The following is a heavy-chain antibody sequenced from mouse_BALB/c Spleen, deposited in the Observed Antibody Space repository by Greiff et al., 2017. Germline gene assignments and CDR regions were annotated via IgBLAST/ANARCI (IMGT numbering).Heavy chain of an antibody. J-gene: IGHJ4*01. CDR1: GYTFTNYW. V-gene: IGHV1-63*02. CDR3: ARRDYGSSPYAMDY. Sequence: QVHVKQSGAELVRPGTSVKISCKASGYTFTNYWLGWVKQRPGHGLEWIGDIYPGGGYTNYNEKFKGKATLTADTSSSTAYMQLSSLTSEDSAVYFCARRDYGSSPYAMDYWGQGTSVTVSS. CDR2: IYPGGGYT. D-gene: IGHD1-1*01.